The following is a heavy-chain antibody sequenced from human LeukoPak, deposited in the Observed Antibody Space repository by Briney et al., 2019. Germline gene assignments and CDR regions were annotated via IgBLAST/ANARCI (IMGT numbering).Heavy chain of an antibody. CDR2: ISYDGSNK. CDR1: GFTFSSYA. J-gene: IGHJ5*02. V-gene: IGHV3-30-3*01. CDR3: ACGGLLRYSHNWFDP. D-gene: IGHD3-9*01. Sequence: GGSLRLSCAASGFTFSSYAMHWVRQAPGKGLEWVAVISYDGSNKYYADSVKGRFTISRDNSKNTLYLQMNSLRAEDTAVYYCACGGLLRYSHNWFDPWGQGTLVTVSS.